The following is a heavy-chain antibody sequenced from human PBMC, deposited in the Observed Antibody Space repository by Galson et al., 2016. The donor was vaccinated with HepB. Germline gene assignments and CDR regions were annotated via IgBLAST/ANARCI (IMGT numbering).Heavy chain of an antibody. CDR2: MNPYDVKT. J-gene: IGHJ6*02. Sequence: SVKVSCKASGYTFNNYDINWVRQASGRGLEWMGWMNPYDVKTDYAQKFQGRVTMTRNASISTAYKELSSLTSEDTAVYYCAGGGGMDVWGQGTAVTVSS. CDR3: AGGGGMDV. CDR1: GYTFNNYD. V-gene: IGHV1-8*01.